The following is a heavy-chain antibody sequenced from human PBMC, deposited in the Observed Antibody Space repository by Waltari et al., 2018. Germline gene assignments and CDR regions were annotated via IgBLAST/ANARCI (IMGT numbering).Heavy chain of an antibody. V-gene: IGHV4-59*08. CDR3: VRHEDSSGWYYFDY. Sequence: QVQLQESGPGLVKPSETLSLTCAVSGDSVNRNYWSWIRQSPVNGLDWIWYIYGGRGNSNSKPSLGSRVAMSTDASKNQFTLRLTSVTAADTAVYYCVRHEDSSGWYYFDYWGQGVLVTVSS. CDR2: IYGGRGNS. J-gene: IGHJ4*02. D-gene: IGHD6-13*01. CDR1: GDSVNRNY.